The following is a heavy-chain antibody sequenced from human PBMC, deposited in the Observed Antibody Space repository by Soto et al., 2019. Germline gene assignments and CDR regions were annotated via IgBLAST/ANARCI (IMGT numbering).Heavy chain of an antibody. CDR3: TKDVLNKPGPDAFDI. D-gene: IGHD6-6*01. CDR1: GFTFNNYA. J-gene: IGHJ3*02. CDR2: ISGSGRST. Sequence: GGSLRLSCAASGFTFNNYAMTWVRQAPGKGLEWVSAISGSGRSTYYADSVKGRFTISRDNSKNTLYLQVNSLRAEDTAIYYYTKDVLNKPGPDAFDIWGPGTMVTVSS. V-gene: IGHV3-23*01.